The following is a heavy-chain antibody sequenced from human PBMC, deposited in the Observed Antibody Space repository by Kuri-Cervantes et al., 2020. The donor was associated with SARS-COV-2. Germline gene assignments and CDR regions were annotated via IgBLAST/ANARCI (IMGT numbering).Heavy chain of an antibody. Sequence: GGSLRLSCAASGFTFSSCSMNWIRQAPGKGLEWVAYISGGSSTMHYADSVKGRSTISRDNAKNSLYLQMNSLRHEDTAVYYCATMGATTSNYYYGLDVWGHGTTVTVSS. CDR2: ISGGSSTM. CDR1: GFTFSSCS. CDR3: ATMGATTSNYYYGLDV. D-gene: IGHD1-26*01. V-gene: IGHV3-48*02. J-gene: IGHJ6*02.